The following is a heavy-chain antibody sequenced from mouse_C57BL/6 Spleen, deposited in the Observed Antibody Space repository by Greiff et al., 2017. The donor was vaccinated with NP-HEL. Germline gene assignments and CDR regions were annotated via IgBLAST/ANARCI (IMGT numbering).Heavy chain of an antibody. CDR3: ARNYGSSDY. D-gene: IGHD1-1*01. Sequence: EVKLVESGGGLVKPGGSLKLSCAASGFTFSSYAMSWVRQTPEKRLEWVATISDGGSYTYYPDNVKGRFTISRDNAKNNLYLHMSHLKSEDTAMYYCARNYGSSDYWGQGTTLTVSS. CDR2: ISDGGSYT. V-gene: IGHV5-4*03. J-gene: IGHJ2*01. CDR1: GFTFSSYA.